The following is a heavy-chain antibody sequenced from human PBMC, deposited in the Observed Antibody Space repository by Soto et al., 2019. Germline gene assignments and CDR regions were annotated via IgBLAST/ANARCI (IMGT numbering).Heavy chain of an antibody. D-gene: IGHD2-15*01. CDR2: IIPIFGTA. CDR3: ARASFADCSGGSCYSPLSV. V-gene: IGHV1-69*01. J-gene: IGHJ6*02. Sequence: QVQLVQSGAEVKKPGSSVKVSCKASGGTFSSYAISWVRQAPGQGLEWLGGIIPIFGTANYAQKFQGRVTITADESTSTAYMELSSLRSEDRAVYYWARASFADCSGGSCYSPLSVWGQGTTVTVSS. CDR1: GGTFSSYA.